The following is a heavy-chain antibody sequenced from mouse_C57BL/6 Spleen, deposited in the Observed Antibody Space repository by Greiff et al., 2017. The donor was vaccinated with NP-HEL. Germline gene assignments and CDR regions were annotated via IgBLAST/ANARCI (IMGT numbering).Heavy chain of an antibody. CDR3: ARRDGPYYFDY. J-gene: IGHJ2*01. D-gene: IGHD1-1*01. CDR2: INPYNGGT. Sequence: EVQLQQSGPVLVKPGASVKMSCKASGYTFTDYYMNWVKQSHGKSLEWIGVINPYNGGTSYNQKFKGKATLTVGKSSSTAYMELNSLTSEDSAVYYCARRDGPYYFDYWGQGTTLTVSS. V-gene: IGHV1-19*01. CDR1: GYTFTDYY.